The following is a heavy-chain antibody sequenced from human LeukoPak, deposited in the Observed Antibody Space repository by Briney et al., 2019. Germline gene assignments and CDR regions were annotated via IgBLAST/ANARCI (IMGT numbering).Heavy chain of an antibody. V-gene: IGHV3-7*01. CDR1: GFTFTDYW. CDR2: IRQDGGEK. J-gene: IGHJ4*01. CDR3: ARDGTAAGLYFDL. Sequence: GGSLRLSCAVSGFTFTDYWMNWVRQAPGKGLEWVASIRQDGGEKSYVDSVKGRFTISRGNTKNSLYLQINSLRAEDTAVYYCARDGTAAGLYFDLWGQGTLVTVSS. D-gene: IGHD6-13*01.